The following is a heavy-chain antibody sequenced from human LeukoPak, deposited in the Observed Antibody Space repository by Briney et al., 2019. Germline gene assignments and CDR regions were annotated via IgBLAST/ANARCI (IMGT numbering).Heavy chain of an antibody. D-gene: IGHD3/OR15-3a*01. J-gene: IGHJ4*02. CDR2: ISYDGSNK. CDR1: GFTFSSYA. V-gene: IGHV3-30*04. Sequence: GGSLRLSCAASGFTFSSYAIHWVRQAPGKGLEWVSVISYDGSNKYYADSVKGRFTISRDNSKNTLYLQMNSLRAEDTAVYYCARTRTDFVGYYFDYWGQGTLVTVSS. CDR3: ARTRTDFVGYYFDY.